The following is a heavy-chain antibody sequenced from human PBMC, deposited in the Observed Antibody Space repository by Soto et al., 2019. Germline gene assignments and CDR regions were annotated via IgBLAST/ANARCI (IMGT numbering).Heavy chain of an antibody. J-gene: IGHJ5*01. V-gene: IGHV4-39*01. D-gene: IGHD2-21*01. CDR2: VYHNGGA. Sequence: QVHLQESGPGLVKPSETLSLTCTVSGVSIHNSHSFWAWIRQPTGKGLQFIASVYHNGGAHYNSSLKSRVTISVDTANNQVSLRMRSLTAADTAFYYCGRVVEGAARHTDPDSWGQGILVNVSS. CDR3: GRVVEGAARHTDPDS. CDR1: GVSIHNSHSF.